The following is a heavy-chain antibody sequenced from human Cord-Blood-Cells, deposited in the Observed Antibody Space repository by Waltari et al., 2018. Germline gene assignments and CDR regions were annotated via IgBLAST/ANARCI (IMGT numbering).Heavy chain of an antibody. Sequence: QVQLQESGPGLVKPSETLSLTCTVSGYSISSGYYWGWIRQLPGKGLEWIGSIDHSGSTYYNPSLKSRVTISVDTSKTQCSLKLSSVTAADTAVYYCAREDDAFDIWGQVTMVTVSS. CDR2: IDHSGST. CDR3: AREDDAFDI. V-gene: IGHV4-38-2*02. CDR1: GYSISSGYY. J-gene: IGHJ3*02.